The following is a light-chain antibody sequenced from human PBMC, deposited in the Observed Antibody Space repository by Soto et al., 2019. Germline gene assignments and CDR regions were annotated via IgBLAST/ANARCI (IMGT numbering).Light chain of an antibody. V-gene: IGLV2-14*01. CDR3: CSYTSSSTRV. CDR2: DVG. J-gene: IGLJ1*01. CDR1: SSDVGGYNY. Sequence: QSALTQTASVSGSPGQSITISCTGTSSDVGGYNYVSWYQQHPGKAPKLMIYDVGNRPSGVSNRFSGSKSGNTASLTISGLQPEDEADYYCCSYTSSSTRVFGTGTKVTVL.